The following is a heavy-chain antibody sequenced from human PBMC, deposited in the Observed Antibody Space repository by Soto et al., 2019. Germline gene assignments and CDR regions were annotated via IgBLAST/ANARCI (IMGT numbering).Heavy chain of an antibody. J-gene: IGHJ3*02. D-gene: IGHD6-19*01. V-gene: IGHV1-3*01. CDR3: ARDIGSGWYGAFDI. CDR2: INAGKGNT. Sequence: ASVKVSCKASGYTFTSYAMHWVRQAPGQRLEWMGWINAGKGNTKYSQKFQGRVTITTDTSTSTAYMELRSLRSEDTAVYYCARDIGSGWYGAFDIWGQGTMVTVSS. CDR1: GYTFTSYA.